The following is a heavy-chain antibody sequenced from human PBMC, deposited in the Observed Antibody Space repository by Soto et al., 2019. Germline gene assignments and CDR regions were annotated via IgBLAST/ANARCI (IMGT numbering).Heavy chain of an antibody. J-gene: IGHJ5*02. CDR1: GYIFGNYD. Sequence: ASVKVSCKASGYIFGNYDISWVRQGTGQGLEWMGWVNPNSGKGGYAQKLQGRVTMTRDTSTSTAYMELSSLTSDDTAIYYCARMATSGTLNWFDPWGQGTLVTVSS. CDR2: VNPNSGKG. V-gene: IGHV1-8*01. CDR3: ARMATSGTLNWFDP.